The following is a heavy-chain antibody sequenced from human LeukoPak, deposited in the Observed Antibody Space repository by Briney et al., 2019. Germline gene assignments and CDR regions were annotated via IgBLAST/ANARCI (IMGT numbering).Heavy chain of an antibody. CDR3: ARDARGYSYVTPSAY. CDR1: GGTFSSYA. V-gene: IGHV1-69*05. CDR2: IIPIFGTA. D-gene: IGHD5-18*01. Sequence: SVKVSCKASGGTFSSYAISWVRQAPGQGLEWMGGIIPIFGTANYAQKFQGRVTITTDESTSTAYMELSSLRSDDTAVYYCARDARGYSYVTPSAYWGQGTLVTVSS. J-gene: IGHJ4*02.